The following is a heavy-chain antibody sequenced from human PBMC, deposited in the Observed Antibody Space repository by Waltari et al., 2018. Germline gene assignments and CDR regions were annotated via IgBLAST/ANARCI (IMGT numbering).Heavy chain of an antibody. J-gene: IGHJ1*01. CDR1: GYSFNDQF. D-gene: IGHD3-3*01. CDR2: VDPEDGET. Sequence: EVHLTQSGAEVKKPGATVEISCKASGYSFNDQFLHWVRQAPGKGPEWIGRVDPEDGETTLAEKFEGRVTITADTSTDTAYMDLSRLRSEDTALYYCMTLPIFGLVIKNYWGQGTLVTVSS. CDR3: MTLPIFGLVIKNY. V-gene: IGHV1-69-2*01.